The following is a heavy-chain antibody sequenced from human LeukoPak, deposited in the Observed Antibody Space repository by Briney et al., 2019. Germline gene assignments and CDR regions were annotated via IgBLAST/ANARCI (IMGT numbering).Heavy chain of an antibody. CDR1: GGTFSSHA. Sequence: ASVKVSRKASGGTFSSHAMNWVRQAPGKGLEWVGGVIPILDITDYAQKFQDRLTITADKSTGTGYMELSRLRSEDSAVYYCAVFSDGEYFGCDCFYFDSWGQGTLVAVSS. CDR2: VIPILDIT. CDR3: AVFSDGEYFGCDCFYFDS. D-gene: IGHD2-21*02. V-gene: IGHV1-69*10. J-gene: IGHJ5*01.